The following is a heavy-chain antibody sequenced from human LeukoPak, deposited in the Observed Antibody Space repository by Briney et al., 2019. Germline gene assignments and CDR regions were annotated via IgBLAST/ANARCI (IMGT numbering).Heavy chain of an antibody. J-gene: IGHJ4*02. CDR2: ISHDASDE. CDR1: GFSFSGYG. V-gene: IGHV3-30*18. CDR3: VKALVGQTSGY. Sequence: GGSLRLSCTASGFSFSGYGMHWVRQAPGKGLEWLAVISHDASDEYYADSVKGRFTISRDNAKNMIYLQMISLRAEDTAVYYCVKALVGQTSGYWGQGTRVAVST. D-gene: IGHD1-26*01.